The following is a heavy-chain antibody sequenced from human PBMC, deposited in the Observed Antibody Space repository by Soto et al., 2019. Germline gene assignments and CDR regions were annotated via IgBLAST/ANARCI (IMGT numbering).Heavy chain of an antibody. V-gene: IGHV4-59*01. CDR3: ARVGCISCFNNWFDP. D-gene: IGHD2-2*01. J-gene: IGHJ5*02. Sequence: PSASLSLTCSVPCVSIRDYSWRWIRQPPGKGLEWIGSISYSGTTNYNPSLKSRVTMSLDTSKNQFSLRLISVTAADTAVYYCARVGCISCFNNWFDPWGQGTLVTVS. CDR2: ISYSGTT. CDR1: CVSIRDYS.